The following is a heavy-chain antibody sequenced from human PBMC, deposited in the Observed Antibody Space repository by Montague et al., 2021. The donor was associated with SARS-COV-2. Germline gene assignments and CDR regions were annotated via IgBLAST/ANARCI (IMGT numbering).Heavy chain of an antibody. CDR2: TYYRSEWNY. CDR1: GDSVAVNTPA. CDR3: ARDPRYSLSWSFDY. J-gene: IGHJ4*02. V-gene: IGHV6-1*01. D-gene: IGHD6-13*01. Sequence: CAISGDSVAVNTPAWNSDRHSPARRLQRLLGTYYRSEWNYDYAVSVKSRMTISPDTSKNQFSLQLSSVTPEDRAVYYCARDPRYSLSWSFDYWGQGTLVTVSS.